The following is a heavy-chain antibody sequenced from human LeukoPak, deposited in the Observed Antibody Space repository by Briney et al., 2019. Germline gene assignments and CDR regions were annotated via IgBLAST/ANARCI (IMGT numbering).Heavy chain of an antibody. CDR2: ISGSGGST. CDR3: AKETMIVVVIPGDAFDI. CDR1: GFTFSSYA. V-gene: IGHV3-23*01. D-gene: IGHD3-22*01. Sequence: GGSLRLSCAASGFTFSSYAMSWVRQAPEKGLEWVSAISGSGGSTYYADSVKGRFTISRDNSKNTLYLQMNSLRAEDTAVYYCAKETMIVVVIPGDAFDIWGQGTMVTVSS. J-gene: IGHJ3*02.